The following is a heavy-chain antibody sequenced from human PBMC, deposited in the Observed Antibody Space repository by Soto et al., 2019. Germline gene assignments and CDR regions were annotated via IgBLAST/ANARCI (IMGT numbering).Heavy chain of an antibody. CDR3: ARAVGIAVTGRDL. CDR2: MNTTNGNA. Sequence: QERLVQSGAELRRPGASVKISCRASGYNFTSLNVNWVRQASGQGPEWLGWMNTTNGNAAFARDFQGRVTMTRDLSTDTAYLELGGLSAGDTAIYYCARAVGIAVTGRDLWGSGTVVTVS. D-gene: IGHD2-15*01. V-gene: IGHV1-8*01. CDR1: GYNFTSLN. J-gene: IGHJ5*02.